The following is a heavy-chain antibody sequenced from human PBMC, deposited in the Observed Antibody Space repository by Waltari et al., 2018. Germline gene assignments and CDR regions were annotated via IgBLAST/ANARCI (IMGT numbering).Heavy chain of an antibody. CDR1: GGSFSGYY. CDR3: ARSMVRGFSWFDP. CDR2: INHSGST. V-gene: IGHV4-34*01. J-gene: IGHJ5*02. Sequence: QVQLQQWGAGLLKPSETLSLTCAVYGGSFSGYYGSWIRQPPGKGLEWIGEINHSGSTNYNPSLKSRVTISVDTSKNQFSLKLSSVTAADTAVYYCARSMVRGFSWFDPWGQGTLVTISS. D-gene: IGHD3-10*01.